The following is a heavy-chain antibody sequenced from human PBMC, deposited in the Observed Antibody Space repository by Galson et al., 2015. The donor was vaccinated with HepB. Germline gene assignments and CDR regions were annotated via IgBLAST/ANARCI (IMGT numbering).Heavy chain of an antibody. Sequence: SVKVSCKASGYTFTSYAMHWVRQAPGQRLEWMGWINAGNGNTKYSQKFQGRVTITRDTSASTAYMELSSLRSEDTAVYYCARDARVLRYFDWGGGRAHYGMDVWGQGTTVTVSS. CDR1: GYTFTSYA. D-gene: IGHD3-9*01. CDR3: ARDARVLRYFDWGGGRAHYGMDV. CDR2: INAGNGNT. J-gene: IGHJ6*02. V-gene: IGHV1-3*01.